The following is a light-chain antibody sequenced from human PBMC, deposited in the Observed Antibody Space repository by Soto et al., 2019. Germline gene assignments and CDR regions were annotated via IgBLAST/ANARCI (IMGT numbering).Light chain of an antibody. CDR2: EVS. CDR3: SSRTTSNPYV. J-gene: IGLJ1*01. CDR1: SSDIGAYNS. V-gene: IGLV2-14*01. Sequence: QSALTQPASVSGSPGQSITISCTGTSSDIGAYNSVSWYQQHPGKAPKLRIYEVSNRPSGVSNRFSASKSGNTASLTISGLQAEDEADYYCSSRTTSNPYVFGTGTKLTVL.